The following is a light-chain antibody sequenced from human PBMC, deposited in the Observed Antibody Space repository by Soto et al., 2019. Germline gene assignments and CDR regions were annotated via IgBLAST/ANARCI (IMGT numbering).Light chain of an antibody. CDR3: QQRHMWPIT. V-gene: IGKV3-11*01. Sequence: EVLLTQSPVTLSLSPGERATLSCMASQSFRGLLAWYQQKPGQAPRLLIYDAYNRATGIPPRFSGSGSGTDFTLTISSLEPEDSAVYYCQQRHMWPITFGQGTRLEIK. CDR1: QSFRGL. CDR2: DAY. J-gene: IGKJ5*01.